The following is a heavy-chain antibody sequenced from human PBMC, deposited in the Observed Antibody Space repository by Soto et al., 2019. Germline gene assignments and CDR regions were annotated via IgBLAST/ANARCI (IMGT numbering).Heavy chain of an antibody. Sequence: SETLSLTCTVSGGSISSYYWSWIRQPPGKGLEWIGYIYYSGSTNYNPSLKSRVTISVDTSKNQFSLKLSSVTAADTAVYYCARSHPEGGVILLYYFDYWGQGTLVTVSS. CDR1: GGSISSYY. D-gene: IGHD3-16*02. J-gene: IGHJ4*02. V-gene: IGHV4-59*01. CDR3: ARSHPEGGVILLYYFDY. CDR2: IYYSGST.